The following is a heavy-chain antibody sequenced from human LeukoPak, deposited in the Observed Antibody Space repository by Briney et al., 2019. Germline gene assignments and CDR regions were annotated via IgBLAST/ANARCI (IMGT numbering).Heavy chain of an antibody. CDR1: GFTVSSNY. CDR2: IYSGGST. J-gene: IGHJ4*02. V-gene: IGHV3-66*01. D-gene: IGHD3-22*01. Sequence: TGGSLRLSCAASGFTVSSNYMSWVRQAPGKGLEWVSVIYSGGSTYYADSVKGRFTISRDNSKNTLYLQMNSLRAEDTAVYYCARYYYDSSGYYRLDYWGQGTLVTVSS. CDR3: ARYYYDSSGYYRLDY.